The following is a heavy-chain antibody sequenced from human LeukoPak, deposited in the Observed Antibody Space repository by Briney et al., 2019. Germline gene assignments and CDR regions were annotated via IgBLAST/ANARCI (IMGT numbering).Heavy chain of an antibody. V-gene: IGHV3-30*18. J-gene: IGHJ4*02. CDR3: AKERYSSSSAYIDY. CDR2: ISYDGSNK. D-gene: IGHD6-6*01. Sequence: GRSLRLSCAASGFSFSSYGIHWVRQAPGKGLEWVAVISYDGSNKYHADSVKGRFTISRDNSKNTLYLQMNSLRTEDTSVYYCAKERYSSSSAYIDYWGQGTLVTVSS. CDR1: GFSFSSYG.